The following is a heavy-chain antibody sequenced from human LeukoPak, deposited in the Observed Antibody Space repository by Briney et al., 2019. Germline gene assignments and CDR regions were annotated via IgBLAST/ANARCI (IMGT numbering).Heavy chain of an antibody. CDR2: ISGSGGST. CDR3: AKGGDEAPWIQLWLNWFDP. Sequence: GGSLRLSCAASGFTFSSYAMSWVRQAPGKGLEWVSAISGSGGSTYYADSVKGRFTISRDNSKNTLYLQMNSLRAEDTAVYYCAKGGDEAPWIQLWLNWFDPWGQGTLVTVSS. CDR1: GFTFSSYA. D-gene: IGHD5-18*01. J-gene: IGHJ5*02. V-gene: IGHV3-23*01.